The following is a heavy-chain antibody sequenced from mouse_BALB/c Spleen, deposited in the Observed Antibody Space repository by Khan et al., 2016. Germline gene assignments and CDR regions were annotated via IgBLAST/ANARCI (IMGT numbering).Heavy chain of an antibody. V-gene: IGHV14-3*02. Sequence: VQLKQSGAELVKPGASVKLSCTASGFNIKDTYMHWVKQRPEQGLEWIGRIDPANGNTKYDPKFQGKATITADTSSNTAYLQLSSLTSEDTAVYYCASSAYDYDVGFAYWGQGTLVTVSA. CDR2: IDPANGNT. D-gene: IGHD2-4*01. CDR1: GFNIKDTY. CDR3: ASSAYDYDVGFAY. J-gene: IGHJ3*01.